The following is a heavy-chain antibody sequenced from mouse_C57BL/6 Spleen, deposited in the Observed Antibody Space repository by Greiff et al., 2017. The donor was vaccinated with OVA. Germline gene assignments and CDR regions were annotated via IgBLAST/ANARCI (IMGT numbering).Heavy chain of an antibody. J-gene: IGHJ1*03. V-gene: IGHV3-6*01. CDR1: GYSITSGYY. CDR3: ARRGLRYWYFEV. CDR2: ISYDGSN. Sequence: EVKLQESGPGLVKPSQSLSLTCSVTGYSITSGYYWNWIRQFPGNKLEWMGYISYDGSNNYNPSLKNRISITRDTSKNQFFLKLNSVTTEDTATYYCARRGLRYWYFEVWGTGTTVTVSS. D-gene: IGHD1-1*01.